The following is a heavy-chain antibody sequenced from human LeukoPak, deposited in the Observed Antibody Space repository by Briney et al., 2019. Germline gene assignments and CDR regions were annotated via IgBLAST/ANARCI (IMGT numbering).Heavy chain of an antibody. V-gene: IGHV3-11*04. CDR3: ARGLWKWELQQGGGMDV. CDR2: ISSSGTTI. CDR1: GFTFSDYY. D-gene: IGHD1-26*01. Sequence: GGSLRLSCAASGFTFSDYYMSWIRQAPGKGLEWVSYISSSGTTIYYADSVKGRFTISRDNAKNSLYLQMNSLRAEDTAVYYCARGLWKWELQQGGGMDVWGQGTTVTVSS. J-gene: IGHJ6*02.